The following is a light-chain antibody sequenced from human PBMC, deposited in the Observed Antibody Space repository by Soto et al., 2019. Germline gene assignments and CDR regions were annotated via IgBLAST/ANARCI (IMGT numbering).Light chain of an antibody. CDR1: QSVSSSY. CDR2: GAS. V-gene: IGKV3-20*01. CDR3: QQYGSSPWT. Sequence: EIVLTQSPGTLSLSPGETVTLSCRASQSVSSSYLAWYQQKPGQAPRPLIYGASSRATGIPDRFSGSGSGTDFTLTISRLEPEDIPVYYCQQYGSSPWTFGQGTKVETK. J-gene: IGKJ1*01.